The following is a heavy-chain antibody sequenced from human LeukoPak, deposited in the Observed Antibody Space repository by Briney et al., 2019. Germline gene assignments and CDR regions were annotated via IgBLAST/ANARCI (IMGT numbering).Heavy chain of an antibody. Sequence: PGGSLRLSCEASGFTFNSYWMSWVRQAPGKGLEWGGRMKSKTDGGTTDYAAPVKGRFTISRDDSKKTLYLQMNSLKTEDTAVYYCTREAVTANGYFDYWGQGTLVTVSS. CDR1: GFTFNSYW. CDR2: MKSKTDGGTT. J-gene: IGHJ4*02. D-gene: IGHD2-21*02. V-gene: IGHV3-15*01. CDR3: TREAVTANGYFDY.